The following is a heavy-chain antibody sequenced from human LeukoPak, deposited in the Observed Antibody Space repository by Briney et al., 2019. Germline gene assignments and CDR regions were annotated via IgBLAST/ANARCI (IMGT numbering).Heavy chain of an antibody. CDR2: INHSGST. J-gene: IGHJ6*03. V-gene: IGHV4-34*01. Sequence: SETLSLTCAVYGGSFSGYYWSWIRQPPGKGLEWIGEINHSGSTNYNPSLKSRVTISVDTSKNQFSLKLSSVTAADTAVYYCARSKSYYYYYMDVWGKGTTVTISS. CDR3: ARSKSYYYYYMDV. CDR1: GGSFSGYY.